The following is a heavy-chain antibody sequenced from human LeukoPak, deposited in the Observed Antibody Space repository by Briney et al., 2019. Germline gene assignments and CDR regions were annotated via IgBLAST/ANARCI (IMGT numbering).Heavy chain of an antibody. CDR3: ARVRVPCYYGMDV. CDR1: GFTFSSYA. V-gene: IGHV3-23*01. D-gene: IGHD3-3*01. CDR2: ISGGGDST. Sequence: GGSLRLSCAASGFTFSSYALTWVRQAPGKGLEWVSAISGGGDSTYYADSVKGRFTISRDNSKNTLYLQMNSLRAEDTAVYYCARVRVPCYYGMDVWGQGTTVTVSS. J-gene: IGHJ6*02.